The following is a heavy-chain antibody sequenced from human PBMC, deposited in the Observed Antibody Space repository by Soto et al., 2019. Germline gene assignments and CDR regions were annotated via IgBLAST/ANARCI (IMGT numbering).Heavy chain of an antibody. Sequence: ASVKVSCKASGYTFTSYYMHWVRQAPGQGLEWMGIINPSGGSTSYAQKFQGRVTMTRDTSTSTVYMELSSLRSEDTAVYYCARDKRMVYALSPPGYRDQGTLVTVSS. CDR1: GYTFTSYY. CDR3: ARDKRMVYALSPPGY. V-gene: IGHV1-46*01. D-gene: IGHD2-8*01. J-gene: IGHJ4*02. CDR2: INPSGGST.